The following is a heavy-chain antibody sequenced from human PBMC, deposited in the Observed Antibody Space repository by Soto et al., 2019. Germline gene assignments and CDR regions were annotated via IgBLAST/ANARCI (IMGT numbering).Heavy chain of an antibody. CDR1: GFTFSSYW. V-gene: IGHV3-74*01. J-gene: IGHJ4*02. CDR3: AKGFYYDSSGYYFDY. D-gene: IGHD3-22*01. Sequence: GGSLRLSCAASGFTFSSYWMHWVRQAPGKGLVWVSRINGDGSDNDYADSVKGRVTISRDNAKNTLYLQMNSLRAEDTALYYCAKGFYYDSSGYYFDYWGQGTLVTVSS. CDR2: INGDGSDN.